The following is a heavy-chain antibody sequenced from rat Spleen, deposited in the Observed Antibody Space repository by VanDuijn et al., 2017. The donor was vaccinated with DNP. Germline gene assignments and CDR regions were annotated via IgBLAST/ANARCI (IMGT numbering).Heavy chain of an antibody. Sequence: EVKLVESGGGLVQPGRSLKLSCAASGFNFNDYWMGWVRQAPGKGLEWIGEINKDSSTIKYIPYLKDKITVSRDNAQNTLYLQMNKVGSEDTAIYYCVREGLGVDYWGQGVMVTVSS. V-gene: IGHV4-2*01. J-gene: IGHJ2*01. CDR3: VREGLGVDY. CDR1: GFNFNDYW. D-gene: IGHD4-3*01. CDR2: INKDSSTI.